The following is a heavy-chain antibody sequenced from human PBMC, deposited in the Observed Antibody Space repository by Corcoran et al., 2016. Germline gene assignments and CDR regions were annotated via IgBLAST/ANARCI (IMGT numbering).Heavy chain of an antibody. Sequence: EVQLVESGGGLIQPGGSLRLSCAASGFTVSSNYMSWVRQAPGKGREWVSVIYSGGSTYYADSVKGRFTISRDNSNNTLYLQMNSLRAEDTAVYYCAKSGITIFETRFDPWGQGTLVTVSS. J-gene: IGHJ5*02. CDR1: GFTVSSNY. CDR2: IYSGGST. D-gene: IGHD3-3*01. CDR3: AKSGITIFETRFDP. V-gene: IGHV3-53*01.